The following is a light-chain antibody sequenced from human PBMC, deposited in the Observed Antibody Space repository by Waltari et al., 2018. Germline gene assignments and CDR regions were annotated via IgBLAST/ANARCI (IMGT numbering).Light chain of an antibody. CDR3: QKYVNLPAT. J-gene: IGKJ1*01. V-gene: IGKV3-20*01. Sequence: IVLTQSPGTLSLSPGERATLSCRASQSVGRSLAWYQKKPGQAPRLLIYDASSRATAIPDSFSGSGSGTDFSLTISRLEPEDFAVYYCQKYVNLPATFGQGTTVEIK. CDR1: QSVGRS. CDR2: DAS.